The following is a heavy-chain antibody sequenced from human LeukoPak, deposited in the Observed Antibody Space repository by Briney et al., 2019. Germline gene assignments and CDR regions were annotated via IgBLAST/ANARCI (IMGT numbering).Heavy chain of an antibody. Sequence: SETLSLTCTVSGASFSSSTYYWGWIRQPPGKGLEWIGSIYYSGSTYYNPSLKRRVTMSVDTSKNQFSLKLSSVTAADTAVYYCARHAGGISATGTRPFDYWGQGTLVTVSS. J-gene: IGHJ4*02. V-gene: IGHV4-39*01. CDR1: GASFSSSTYY. D-gene: IGHD6-13*01. CDR3: ARHAGGISATGTRPFDY. CDR2: IYYSGST.